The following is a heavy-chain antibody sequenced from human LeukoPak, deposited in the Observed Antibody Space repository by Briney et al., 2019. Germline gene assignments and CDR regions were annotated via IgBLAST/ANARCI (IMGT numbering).Heavy chain of an antibody. J-gene: IGHJ5*02. V-gene: IGHV1-3*01. CDR1: GYTFTSYA. CDR2: INVGNGNT. CDR3: ARSSSSSWFDP. D-gene: IGHD6-6*01. Sequence: ASVKVSCKASGYTFTSYAMHWVRQAPGQRLEWMGWINVGNGNTKYSQKFQGRVTITRDTSASTAYMELSSLRSEDTAVYYCARSSSSSWFDPWGQGTLVTVSS.